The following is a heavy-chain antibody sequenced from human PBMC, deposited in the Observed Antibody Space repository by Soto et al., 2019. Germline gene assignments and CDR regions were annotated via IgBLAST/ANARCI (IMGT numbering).Heavy chain of an antibody. J-gene: IGHJ6*02. CDR1: GYTFTSYF. D-gene: IGHD3-9*01. CDR3: ATDILTGPPIQYYYYGMDV. V-gene: IGHV1-46*01. CDR2: INPNGGRT. Sequence: ASVKVSCKASGYTFTSYFMHWVRQAPGQGLEWLGIINPNGGRTTYAQKFQGRVTMTRDTSTDTAYMELSSLRSEDTAVYYCATDILTGPPIQYYYYGMDVWGQGTTVTVSS.